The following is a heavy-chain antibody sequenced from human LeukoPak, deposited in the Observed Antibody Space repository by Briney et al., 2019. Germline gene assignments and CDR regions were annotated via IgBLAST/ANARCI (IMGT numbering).Heavy chain of an antibody. CDR2: ISYDGINK. CDR3: AKSSDNWNYDYFQH. CDR1: GFGFSSYS. Sequence: HPGGSLRLSCAASGFGFSSYSMHWVRQAPGKGLEWVALISYDGINKYNADSVKGRFTISRDNSKNTLYLQMNSLRAEDTAVYYCAKSSDNWNYDYFQHWGQGTLVTVSS. J-gene: IGHJ1*01. D-gene: IGHD1-7*01. V-gene: IGHV3-30-3*02.